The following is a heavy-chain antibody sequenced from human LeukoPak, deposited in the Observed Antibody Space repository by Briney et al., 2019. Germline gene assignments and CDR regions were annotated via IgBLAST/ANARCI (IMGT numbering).Heavy chain of an antibody. D-gene: IGHD2-15*01. J-gene: IGHJ6*03. Sequence: GASVKVSCKASGYTFTSHGITWVRQAPGQGLEWMGWISTYNVNTNYAQKLQGRVTMTRNTSISTAYMELSSLRSEDTAVYYCARGLRYCSGGRCYFSPPYYYYMDVWGKGTTVTISS. CDR1: GYTFTSHG. V-gene: IGHV1-18*04. CDR2: ISTYNVNT. CDR3: ARGLRYCSGGRCYFSPPYYYYMDV.